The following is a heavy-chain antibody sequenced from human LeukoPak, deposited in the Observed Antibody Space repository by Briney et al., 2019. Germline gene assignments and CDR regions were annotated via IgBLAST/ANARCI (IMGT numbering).Heavy chain of an antibody. CDR3: AREIGGGHHYFEH. J-gene: IGHJ4*02. CDR2: FYSDALDGIT. V-gene: IGHV3-23*01. CDR1: GFTFHNYA. Sequence: PGGSLRLSCAASGFTFHNYAIHWVRQAPGKGLEWVSNFYSDALDGITNYADSVKGRFTISRDNSQNTLYLQMNSLRVEDTATYYCAREIGGGHHYFEHWGQGTVVTVSS. D-gene: IGHD1-26*01.